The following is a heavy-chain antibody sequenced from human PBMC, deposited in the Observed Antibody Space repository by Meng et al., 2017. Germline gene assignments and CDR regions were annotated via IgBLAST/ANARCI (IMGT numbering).Heavy chain of an antibody. Sequence: QGQLVQSGAVVKKPGASVKVSCDTSGYTLSSDGFAWVRQTPEQGLEWLGWINVYSGITNYAQKFQSRVTMTTDTSTRTGYMELTSLTSDDTATYYCATRGNPYLNCWGQGTLVTVSS. J-gene: IGHJ4*02. CDR3: ATRGNPYLNC. CDR2: INVYSGIT. CDR1: GYTLSSDG. V-gene: IGHV1-18*01.